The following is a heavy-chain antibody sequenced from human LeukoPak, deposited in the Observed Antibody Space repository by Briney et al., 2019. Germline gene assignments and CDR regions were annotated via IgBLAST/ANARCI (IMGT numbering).Heavy chain of an antibody. V-gene: IGHV3-21*01. Sequence: PGGSLRLSCAASGFTFSSYSMNWVRQAPGKGLEWVSSISSSSSYIYYADSVKGRFTISRDNAKNSLYLQMNSLRAEDTAVYYCARGSSSGHYYFDYWGQGTLVTVSS. CDR2: ISSSSSYI. CDR1: GFTFSSYS. J-gene: IGHJ4*02. D-gene: IGHD3-22*01. CDR3: ARGSSSGHYYFDY.